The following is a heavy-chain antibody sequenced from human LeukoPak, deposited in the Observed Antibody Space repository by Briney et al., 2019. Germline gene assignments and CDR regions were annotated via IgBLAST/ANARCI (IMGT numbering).Heavy chain of an antibody. J-gene: IGHJ3*02. D-gene: IGHD1/OR15-1a*01. CDR3: ARVETMAHDAFDI. CDR1: GGPISSYY. V-gene: IGHV4-59*01. Sequence: SETLSLTCTVSGGPISSYYWSWIRQPPGKGLEWIGYIYYSGSTNYNPSLKSRVTISIDTSKNQFSLKLNSVTAADTAVYYCARVETMAHDAFDIWGQGTMVTVSS. CDR2: IYYSGST.